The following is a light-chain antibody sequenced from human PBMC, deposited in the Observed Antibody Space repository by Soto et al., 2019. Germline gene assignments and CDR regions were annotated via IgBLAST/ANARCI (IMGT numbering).Light chain of an antibody. CDR1: SGHSSYI. CDR2: LEGSGSY. V-gene: IGLV4-60*02. Sequence: LVLTQSSSASASLGSSVKLTCTLSSGHSSYIIAWHQQQPGKAPRYLMKLEGSGSYNKGSGVPDRVSGSSSGADRYLTISNLQFEYEANYYCETWDSNTRVFGGGTKVTVL. J-gene: IGLJ2*01. CDR3: ETWDSNTRV.